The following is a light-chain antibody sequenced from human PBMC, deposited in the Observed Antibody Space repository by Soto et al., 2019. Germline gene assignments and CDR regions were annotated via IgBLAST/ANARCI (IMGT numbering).Light chain of an antibody. J-gene: IGLJ2*01. CDR3: SSYTSSTAVV. Sequence: QSVLTQPASVSGSLGQSITISCTGTTSDVGAYNYVSWYQQHPGKAPKLMIYNVSYRPSGVSNRFSGSKSGNTASLIISGLQAEDDADYYCSSYTSSTAVVFGGGTKLTVL. CDR1: TSDVGAYNY. CDR2: NVS. V-gene: IGLV2-14*03.